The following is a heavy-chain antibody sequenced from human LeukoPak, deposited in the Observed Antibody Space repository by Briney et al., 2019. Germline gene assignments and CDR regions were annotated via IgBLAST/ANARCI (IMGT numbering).Heavy chain of an antibody. J-gene: IGHJ4*02. D-gene: IGHD6-19*01. V-gene: IGHV3-23*01. CDR1: GFTFSNQA. CDR2: ISGSGDST. CDR3: ARRSGIAVAGAFDY. Sequence: GGSLRLSCAASGFTFSNQAMRWVRQAPGKGLEWVSGISGSGDSTYYADSVKGRFTISRDNSKNTLYLQMNSLRAEDTAVYYCARRSGIAVAGAFDYWGQGTLVTVSS.